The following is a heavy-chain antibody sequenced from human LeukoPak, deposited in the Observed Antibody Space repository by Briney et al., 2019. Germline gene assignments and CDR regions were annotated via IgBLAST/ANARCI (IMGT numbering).Heavy chain of an antibody. V-gene: IGHV3-21*06. Sequence: AGGSLRLSCAASGFTFSSYAMHWVRQSPGKGLEWVASISSTGSYIYYADSVKGRFSISRDNAINLLFLQMGSLRVEDTAVYFCARVGLIRKQMNAYEDYWGQGTLVTVSS. J-gene: IGHJ4*02. CDR3: ARVGLIRKQMNAYEDY. CDR2: ISSTGSYI. D-gene: IGHD1-14*01. CDR1: GFTFSSYA.